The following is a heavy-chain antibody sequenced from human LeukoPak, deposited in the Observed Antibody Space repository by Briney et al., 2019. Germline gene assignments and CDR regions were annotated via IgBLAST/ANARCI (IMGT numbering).Heavy chain of an antibody. V-gene: IGHV3-7*01. J-gene: IGHJ4*02. CDR1: GFTFSSYW. D-gene: IGHD3-16*01. CDR2: IKQDGSEK. Sequence: GGSLTLSCAASGFTFSSYWMSWVRQAPGKGLEWVANIKQDGSEKYYVDSVKGRFTISRDNAKNSLYLQMNSLRAEDTAVYYCARDRQVIPFGFGYWGQGTLVTVSS. CDR3: ARDRQVIPFGFGY.